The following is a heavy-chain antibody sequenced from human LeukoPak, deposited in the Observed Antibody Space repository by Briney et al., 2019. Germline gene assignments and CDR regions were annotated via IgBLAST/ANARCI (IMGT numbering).Heavy chain of an antibody. V-gene: IGHV3-74*01. Sequence: GVPLRLSCAASVFTLSFYEKHWLPQAPGKGLVGVSRINSDGSRTGYADSVKGRFTISRDNAKNTLYLQMNSLRAEDTAIYYCARELPREVTLDYWGQGTLVTVSS. CDR2: INSDGSRT. CDR1: VFTLSFYE. J-gene: IGHJ4*02. D-gene: IGHD2-21*02. CDR3: ARELPREVTLDY.